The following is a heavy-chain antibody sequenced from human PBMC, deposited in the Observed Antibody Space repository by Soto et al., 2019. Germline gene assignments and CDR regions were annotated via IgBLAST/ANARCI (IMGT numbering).Heavy chain of an antibody. CDR1: GFTFSSYA. CDR2: ISYDGSNK. CDR3: ARPNGFAPVTTLLFDY. J-gene: IGHJ4*02. V-gene: IGHV3-30-3*01. Sequence: QVQLVESGGGVVQPGRSLRLSCAASGFTFSSYAMHWVRQAPGKGLEWVAVISYDGSNKYYADSVKGRFTISRDNSKNXLYLQMNSLRAEDTAVYYCARPNGFAPVTTLLFDYWGQGTLVTVSS. D-gene: IGHD4-17*01.